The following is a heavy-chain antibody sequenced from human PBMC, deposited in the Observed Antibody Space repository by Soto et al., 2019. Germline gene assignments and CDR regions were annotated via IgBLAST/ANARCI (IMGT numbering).Heavy chain of an antibody. CDR1: GWSFSGYY. V-gene: IGHV4-34*01. CDR2: INHSGST. CDR3: ARGGIAAAGTTTGSYYYYYGMDV. Sequence: SETLSLTCAVYGWSFSGYYWSWIRQPPGKGLEWIGEINHSGSTNYNPSLKSRVTISVDTSKNQFSLKLSSVTAADTAVYYCARGGIAAAGTTTGSYYYYYGMDVWGQGTTVTVSS. D-gene: IGHD6-13*01. J-gene: IGHJ6*02.